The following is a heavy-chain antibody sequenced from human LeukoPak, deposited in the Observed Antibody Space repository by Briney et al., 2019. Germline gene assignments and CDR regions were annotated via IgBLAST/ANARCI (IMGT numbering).Heavy chain of an antibody. Sequence: PGGSLRLSCAASGFTFSDYYMSWIRQAPGKGLEWVSYISSSGSTIYYADSVKGRFTISRDNAKNSLYLQMNSLRAEDTAVYYCARDQDSGSYSSMDVWGKGTTVTVSS. V-gene: IGHV3-11*04. CDR1: GFTFSDYY. CDR3: ARDQDSGSYSSMDV. J-gene: IGHJ6*03. CDR2: ISSSGSTI. D-gene: IGHD1-26*01.